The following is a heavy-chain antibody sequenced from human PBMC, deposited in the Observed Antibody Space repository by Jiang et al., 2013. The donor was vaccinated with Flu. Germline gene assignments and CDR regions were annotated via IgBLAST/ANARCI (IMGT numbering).Heavy chain of an antibody. V-gene: IGHV4-39*01. CDR3: ARRYSSGWYYFDY. D-gene: IGHD6-19*01. J-gene: IGHJ4*02. CDR1: GGSISSSSYY. Sequence: GSGLVKPSETLSLTCTVSGGSISSSSYYWGWIRQPPGKGLEWIGSIYYSGSTYYNPSLKSRVTISVDTSKNQFSLKLSSVTAADTAVYYCARRYSSGWYYFDYWGQGTLVTVSS. CDR2: IYYSGST.